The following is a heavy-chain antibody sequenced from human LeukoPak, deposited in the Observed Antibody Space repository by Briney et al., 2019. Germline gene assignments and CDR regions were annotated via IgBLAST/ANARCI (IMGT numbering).Heavy chain of an antibody. CDR1: GYTFINYW. CDR3: ARRGYCSSTSCYASFAFDY. V-gene: IGHV5-51*01. D-gene: IGHD2-2*01. J-gene: IGHJ4*02. CDR2: IYPGDSDP. Sequence: GESLKISRKGSGYTFINYWIGWVRQIPGKGLEWMGIIYPGDSDPRHSPSFKGQVTISADKSISTAYLQWSSLKASDSAMYYCARRGYCSSTSCYASFAFDYWGQGTLVTVSS.